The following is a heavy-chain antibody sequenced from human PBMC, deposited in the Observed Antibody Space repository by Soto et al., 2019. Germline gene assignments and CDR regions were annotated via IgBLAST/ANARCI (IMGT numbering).Heavy chain of an antibody. CDR2: IYWDDDK. V-gene: IGHV2-5*02. Sequence: QITLKESGPPLVRPAQTLTLTCAFSGFSLTTTHMGVAWLRQPPGKALEWLALIYWDDDKRYSPSLKNRLAISKDTSRNRVVLTITNMHPEDTGTYFCAHAGDYDLLSFDHWGPGTLGTVSS. D-gene: IGHD4-17*01. CDR3: AHAGDYDLLSFDH. J-gene: IGHJ4*02. CDR1: GFSLTTTHMG.